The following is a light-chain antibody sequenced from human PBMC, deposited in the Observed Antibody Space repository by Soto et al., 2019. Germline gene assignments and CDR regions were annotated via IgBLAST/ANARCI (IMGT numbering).Light chain of an antibody. Sequence: EIVLTQSPGTLSLSPGERATLTCRASQSVSSSYLGWYQQKLGQAPSLRIYGASSRATGIPDRFSGSGSGTVFTLNISRLEPEDFAVYYCQQYGSSPQTFGQGTMAEIK. J-gene: IGKJ1*01. CDR2: GAS. CDR1: QSVSSSY. V-gene: IGKV3-20*01. CDR3: QQYGSSPQT.